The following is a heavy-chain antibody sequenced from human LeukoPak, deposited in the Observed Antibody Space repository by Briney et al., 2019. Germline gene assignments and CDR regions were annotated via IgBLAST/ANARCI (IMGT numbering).Heavy chain of an antibody. CDR2: ISGSVGST. CDR3: ATRGTYYLPHDY. CDR1: GFTFSSYA. J-gene: IGHJ4*02. V-gene: IGHV3-23*01. D-gene: IGHD1-26*01. Sequence: GGSLRLSCAASGFTFSSYAMSWVRQAPGKGLEWVSAISGSVGSTYYADSVKGRFTISRDNSKNTLSLQMDSLRAEDTAVYYCATRGTYYLPHDYWGQGTLVTVSS.